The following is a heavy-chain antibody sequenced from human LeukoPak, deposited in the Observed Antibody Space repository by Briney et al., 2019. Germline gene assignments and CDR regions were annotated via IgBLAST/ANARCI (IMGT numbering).Heavy chain of an antibody. J-gene: IGHJ4*02. D-gene: IGHD1-26*01. V-gene: IGHV3-74*03. Sequence: GGSLRLSCAASGFTFSDYWMHWVRQAPGKGLVWVSRIKNDESSTMYADSVKGRFTTSRDNSKNTLFLQMNSLRAEDTAIYYCAKYGPQDSGSSHFDYWGQGALVTVSS. CDR3: AKYGPQDSGSSHFDY. CDR2: IKNDESST. CDR1: GFTFSDYW.